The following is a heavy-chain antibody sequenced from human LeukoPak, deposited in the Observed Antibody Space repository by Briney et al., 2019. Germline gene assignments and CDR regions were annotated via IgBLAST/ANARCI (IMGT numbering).Heavy chain of an antibody. D-gene: IGHD3-3*01. V-gene: IGHV4-4*02. CDR1: GGSVINTNW. CDR2: VHLDGRT. CDR3: AREGGFYRPLDY. J-gene: IGHJ4*02. Sequence: SETLSLTCGVSGGSVINTNWWTWVRPPPGKGLDWIGEVHLDGRTNYNPSLESRLTMSVDVSENQVSLKLTSVTAADTAVYYCAREGGFYRPLDYSGQGTLVTVSS.